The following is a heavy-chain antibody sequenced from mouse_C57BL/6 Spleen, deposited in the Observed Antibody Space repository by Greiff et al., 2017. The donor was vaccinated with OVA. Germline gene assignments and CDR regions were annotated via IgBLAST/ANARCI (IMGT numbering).Heavy chain of an antibody. CDR3: ANYYGSSQAWFAY. CDR2: IYPGDGDT. J-gene: IGHJ3*01. Sequence: QVQLKQSGAELVKPGASVKISCKASGYAFSSYWMNWVMQRPGKGLEWIGQIYPGDGDTNYNGKFKGKATLTADKSSSTAYMQRSSLTSEDSVVYFCANYYGSSQAWFAYWGQGTLVTVSA. V-gene: IGHV1-80*01. CDR1: GYAFSSYW. D-gene: IGHD1-1*01.